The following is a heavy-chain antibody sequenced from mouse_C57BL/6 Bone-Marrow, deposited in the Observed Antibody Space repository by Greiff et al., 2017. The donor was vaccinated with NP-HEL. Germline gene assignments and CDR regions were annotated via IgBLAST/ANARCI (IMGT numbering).Heavy chain of an antibody. Sequence: VQLQQSGAELARPGASVKLSCKASGYTFTSYGISWVKQRTGQGLEWIGEIYPSSGNTYYNEKFKGKSTLTADKSSSTAYMELRSLTSEDSAVYFCARERITYWGQGTLVTVSA. CDR1: GYTFTSYG. V-gene: IGHV1-81*01. CDR2: IYPSSGNT. CDR3: ARERITY. J-gene: IGHJ3*01.